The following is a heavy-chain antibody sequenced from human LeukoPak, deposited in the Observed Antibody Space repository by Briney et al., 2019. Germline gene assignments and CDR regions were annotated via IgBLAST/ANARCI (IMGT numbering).Heavy chain of an antibody. CDR2: IYTGGGT. CDR1: GFTVSSNY. D-gene: IGHD6-19*01. CDR3: AREAERPGYSSGLGFDY. J-gene: IGHJ4*02. Sequence: GGSLRLSCAASGFTVSSNYMSWVRQAPGKGLQWVSVIYTGGGTYYADSVKGRFTISRDNSKNTLYLQMNSLRAEDTAVYYCAREAERPGYSSGLGFDYWGQGTLVTVSS. V-gene: IGHV3-66*01.